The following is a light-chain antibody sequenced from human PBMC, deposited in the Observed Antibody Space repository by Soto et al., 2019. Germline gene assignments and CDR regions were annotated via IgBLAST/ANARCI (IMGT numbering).Light chain of an antibody. Sequence: QSVLTQPPSVSAAPGQKVTISCSGNNSNIGNNYVSWYQQLPGTAPKLLIYENDKRPSRIPDRFSGSKSGASATLGITGLQTGDEADYFCGAWNMSAGLWVFGGGTKLTVL. CDR3: GAWNMSAGLWV. V-gene: IGLV1-51*01. J-gene: IGLJ3*02. CDR2: END. CDR1: NSNIGNNY.